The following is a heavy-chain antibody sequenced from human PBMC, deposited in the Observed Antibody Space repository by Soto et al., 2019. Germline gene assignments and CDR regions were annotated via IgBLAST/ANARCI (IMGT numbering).Heavy chain of an antibody. J-gene: IGHJ6*02. D-gene: IGHD6-19*01. CDR2: ISGYNGNT. Sequence: QVQLVQSGAEVKKPGASVTVSCKTSGYTFSNYGINWVRQAPGQGLEWMGWISGYNGNTTYAQTFQGRVTMTTDTSACTVYMELRSLKSDDTAIYYCSRFIMVGGWFDPNYYHGMDVWGQWTTVTVSS. V-gene: IGHV1-18*01. CDR1: GYTFSNYG. CDR3: SRFIMVGGWFDPNYYHGMDV.